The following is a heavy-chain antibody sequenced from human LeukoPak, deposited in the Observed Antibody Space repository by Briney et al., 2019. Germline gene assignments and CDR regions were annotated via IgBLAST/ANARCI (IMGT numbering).Heavy chain of an antibody. Sequence: SETLSPTCAVYGGSFSGYYWSWIRQPPGKGLEWIGEINHSGSTNYNPSLKSRVTISVDTSKNQFSLKLSSVTAADTAVYYCARGRGYGDYAVNYWGQGTLVTVSS. J-gene: IGHJ4*02. CDR3: ARGRGYGDYAVNY. D-gene: IGHD4-17*01. V-gene: IGHV4-34*01. CDR2: INHSGST. CDR1: GGSFSGYY.